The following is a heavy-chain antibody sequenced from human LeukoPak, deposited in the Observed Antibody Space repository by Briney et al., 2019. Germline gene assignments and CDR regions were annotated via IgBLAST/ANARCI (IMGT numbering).Heavy chain of an antibody. Sequence: SKTLSLTCTVSGGSISSSSYYWGWIRQPPGEGLEWIGTIYYSGTTYYNPSLGSRVTISLDTSKNQFSLKLTSVTAADTAVYYCARRSTKENGFDFWGQGTLVTVSS. V-gene: IGHV4-39*01. D-gene: IGHD1-1*01. CDR2: IYYSGTT. J-gene: IGHJ4*02. CDR3: ARRSTKENGFDF. CDR1: GGSISSSSYY.